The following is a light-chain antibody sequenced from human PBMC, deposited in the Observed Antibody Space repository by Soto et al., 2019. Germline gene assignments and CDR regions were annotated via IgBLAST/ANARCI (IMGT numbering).Light chain of an antibody. J-gene: IGLJ2*01. V-gene: IGLV2-14*01. CDR3: SSYTDSNTVL. CDR2: EVA. Sequence: QSVLTQPASVSGSPGQSITISCTGTSSDVGAYNYVSWYQHHPGKAPKLIIYEVANRPSGVSNRFSGSKSGNTASLTISGLKDEDEADYYCSSYTDSNTVLFGGGTKLTVL. CDR1: SSDVGAYNY.